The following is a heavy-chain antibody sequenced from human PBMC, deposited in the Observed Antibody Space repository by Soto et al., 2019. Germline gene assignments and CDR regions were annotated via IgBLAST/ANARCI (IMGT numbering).Heavy chain of an antibody. Sequence: SETLSLTCSVSGGSVSTDGYYWSWIRQHPETGLEWIGYIYYSGTTNYNPSLKSRVTIALDTAKSQFSLKLSSVTAADTAVYFCARGGYDILTGYYDPYFFNSWGQGTLVTVSS. V-gene: IGHV4-61*08. J-gene: IGHJ4*02. D-gene: IGHD3-9*01. CDR2: IYYSGTT. CDR3: ARGGYDILTGYYDPYFFNS. CDR1: GGSVSTDGYY.